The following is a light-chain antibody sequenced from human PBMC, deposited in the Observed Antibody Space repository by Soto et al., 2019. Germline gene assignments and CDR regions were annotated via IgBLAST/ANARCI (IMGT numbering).Light chain of an antibody. CDR1: RDISNY. J-gene: IGKJ2*01. CDR3: QQYDNLRPT. Sequence: DIQMTQSPSSLSASVGDRVTITCQASRDISNYLNWYQQKPGKAPKLLIYDASNLETGVPSRFSGSGSGTDFTFTISSLQPEDIATYYCQQYDNLRPTFGQGTKLEIK. CDR2: DAS. V-gene: IGKV1-33*01.